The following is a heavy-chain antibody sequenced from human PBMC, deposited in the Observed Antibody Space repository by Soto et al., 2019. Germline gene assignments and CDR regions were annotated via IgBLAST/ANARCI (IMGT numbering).Heavy chain of an antibody. CDR1: GVSISSHDW. J-gene: IGHJ4*02. V-gene: IGHV4-4*02. CDR2: SHQSGNT. Sequence: QVQLQESGPGLVKPSGTLSLTCAVSGVSISSHDWWTWVRQPPGKGLEWIGESHQSGNTNYNSSLESRVTISLDKSKNQLSLKLSSVTVADTAVYYCATRDSDRLYWGQGTLVTVSS. D-gene: IGHD2-15*01. CDR3: ATRDSDRLY.